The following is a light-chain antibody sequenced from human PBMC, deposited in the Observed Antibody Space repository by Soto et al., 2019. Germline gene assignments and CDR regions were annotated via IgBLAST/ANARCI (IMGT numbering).Light chain of an antibody. V-gene: IGLV1-51*01. CDR3: RSWDTSMNAYV. J-gene: IGLJ1*01. Sequence: QSVLTQPPSVSAAPGQRVTISCSGGSSNIGGNSVSWYQQLPGTAPKLLIYDDDKRPSGIPDRFSGSKSCTSATLGITGLHNPEDPDHYSRSWDTSMNAYVFGTGTKVTVL. CDR1: SSNIGGNS. CDR2: DDD.